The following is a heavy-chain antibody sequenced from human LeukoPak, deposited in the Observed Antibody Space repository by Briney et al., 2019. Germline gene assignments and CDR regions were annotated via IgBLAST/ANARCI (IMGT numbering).Heavy chain of an antibody. Sequence: GGSLRLSCEASGFIFSTYWMHWVRQAPGKGLVWVSRINRDGSSTNYADSVKGRFTISRDNAKNTVYLQMDSLSAEDTAMYYCTFSSYGDHVGVDAFDIWGQGTMVTVPS. V-gene: IGHV3-74*01. J-gene: IGHJ3*02. CDR1: GFIFSTYW. CDR2: INRDGSST. CDR3: TFSSYGDHVGVDAFDI. D-gene: IGHD4-17*01.